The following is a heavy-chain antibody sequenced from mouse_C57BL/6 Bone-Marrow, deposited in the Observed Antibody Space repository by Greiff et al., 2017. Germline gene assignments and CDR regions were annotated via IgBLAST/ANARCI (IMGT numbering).Heavy chain of an antibody. CDR1: GFTFSSYA. D-gene: IGHD2-3*01. Sequence: EVKLMESGGGLVKPGGSLKLSCAASGFTFSSYAMSWVRQTPEKRLEWVATISDGGSYTYYPDNVKGRFTISRDNAKNNLYLQMSHLKSEDTAMYYCARDGWLLPWFAYWGQGTLVTVSA. CDR2: ISDGGSYT. J-gene: IGHJ3*01. V-gene: IGHV5-4*01. CDR3: ARDGWLLPWFAY.